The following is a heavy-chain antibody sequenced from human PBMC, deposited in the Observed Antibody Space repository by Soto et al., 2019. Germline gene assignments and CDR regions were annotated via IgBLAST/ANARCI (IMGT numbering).Heavy chain of an antibody. CDR3: ARSFTIFGVASDPWFDP. V-gene: IGHV3-33*01. CDR1: GFTFSSYG. D-gene: IGHD3-3*01. CDR2: IWYDGSNK. Sequence: GSLRLSCAASGFTFSSYGMQWVRQAPGKGLEWVAVIWYDGSNKYYADSVKGRFTISRDNSKNTLYLQMNSLRAEDTAVYYCARSFTIFGVASDPWFDPWGQGTLVTVSS. J-gene: IGHJ5*02.